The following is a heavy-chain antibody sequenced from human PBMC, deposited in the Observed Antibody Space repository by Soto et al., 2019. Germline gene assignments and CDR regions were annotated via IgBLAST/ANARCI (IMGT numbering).Heavy chain of an antibody. CDR3: ASPLSSGYSYQLDY. Sequence: GASVKVSCKASGYTFTSYAMHWVRQAPGQRLEWMGWINAGNGNTKYSQKFQGRVTITRDTSASTAYMELSSLRSEDAAVYYCASPLSSGYSYQLDYWGQGTLVTVSS. D-gene: IGHD3-22*01. CDR2: INAGNGNT. CDR1: GYTFTSYA. J-gene: IGHJ4*02. V-gene: IGHV1-3*01.